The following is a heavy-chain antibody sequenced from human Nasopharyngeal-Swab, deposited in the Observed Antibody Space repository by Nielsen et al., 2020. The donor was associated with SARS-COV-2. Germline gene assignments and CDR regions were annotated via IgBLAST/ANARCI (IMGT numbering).Heavy chain of an antibody. D-gene: IGHD2-2*01. CDR3: ARDCDTATCYRSAADT. J-gene: IGHJ5*01. CDR1: GFTFSSYW. Sequence: GESLKISCAGSGFTFSSYWMRWVRQAPGKGLMWVARINSDGSGTNYADSVKGRFTISRDNAKNTLYLQMNTLSAEDTGVYYCARDCDTATCYRSAADTWGQGTLVTVSS. CDR2: INSDGSGT. V-gene: IGHV3-74*01.